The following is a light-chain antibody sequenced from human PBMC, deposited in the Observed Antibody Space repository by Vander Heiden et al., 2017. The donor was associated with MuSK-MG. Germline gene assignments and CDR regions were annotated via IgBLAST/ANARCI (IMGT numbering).Light chain of an antibody. CDR3: MQSIQLPWT. CDR2: EVS. V-gene: IGKV2D-29*02. Sequence: DIVMTQTPLSLSVTPGQPASISCKSSQSLLHSDGKTYLYWYLQKPGQSPQLLICEVSSRFSGVPDSFSGSGSGTDFTLKISRVEAEDVGVYYCMQSIQLPWTFGQGTKVEIK. J-gene: IGKJ1*01. CDR1: QSLLHSDGKTY.